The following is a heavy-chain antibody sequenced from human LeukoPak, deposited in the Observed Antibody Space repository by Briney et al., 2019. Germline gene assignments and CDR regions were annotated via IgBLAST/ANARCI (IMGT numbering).Heavy chain of an antibody. J-gene: IGHJ6*03. D-gene: IGHD4-17*01. CDR1: GFTFSSYG. V-gene: IGHV3-30*02. Sequence: PGGSLRLSCAASGFTFSSYGMHWVRQAPGKGLEWVAFIRYDGSNKYYADSVKGRFTISRDNSKNTLYLQMNSLRAEDTAVYYCAKDFLYRVTTIGYYYMDVWGKGTTVTISS. CDR2: IRYDGSNK. CDR3: AKDFLYRVTTIGYYYMDV.